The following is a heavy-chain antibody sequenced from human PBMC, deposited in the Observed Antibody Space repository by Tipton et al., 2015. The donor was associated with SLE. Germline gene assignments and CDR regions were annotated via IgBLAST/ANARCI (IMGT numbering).Heavy chain of an antibody. CDR2: IYYSGST. D-gene: IGHD1-26*01. Sequence: TLSLTCTVSGGSISSYYWSWIRQPPGKGLGWIGYIYYSGSTNYNPSLKSRVTISVDTSKNQFSLKLSSVTAADTAVYYCARSGALYGGFDYWGQGTLVTVSS. J-gene: IGHJ4*02. CDR3: ARSGALYGGFDY. V-gene: IGHV4-59*08. CDR1: GGSISSYY.